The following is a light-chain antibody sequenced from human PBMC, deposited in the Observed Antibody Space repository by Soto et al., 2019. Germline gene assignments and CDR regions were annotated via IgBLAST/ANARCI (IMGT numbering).Light chain of an antibody. J-gene: IGKJ1*01. Sequence: TQSPSSLSASVGDRVSITCRASQSISTHLSWYQQKPGQAPRLLIYGASSRATGIPDRFSGSGSGTDFTLTISRLEPEDFAVYYCQQYGSSFGQGTKVDIK. V-gene: IGKV3-20*01. CDR1: QSISTH. CDR3: QQYGSS. CDR2: GAS.